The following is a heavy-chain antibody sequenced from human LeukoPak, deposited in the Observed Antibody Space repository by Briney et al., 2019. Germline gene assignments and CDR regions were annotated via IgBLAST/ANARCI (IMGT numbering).Heavy chain of an antibody. J-gene: IGHJ5*02. V-gene: IGHV4-34*01. CDR1: GGSFSGYY. Sequence: KSSETLSLSCAVYGGSFSGYYWSWIRQPPGKGLEWIGEINHSGSTYYNPSLKSRVTISVDTSKNQFSLKLSSVTAADTAVYYCARGKVVVAATPGFDPWGQGTLVTVSS. CDR2: INHSGST. D-gene: IGHD2-15*01. CDR3: ARGKVVVAATPGFDP.